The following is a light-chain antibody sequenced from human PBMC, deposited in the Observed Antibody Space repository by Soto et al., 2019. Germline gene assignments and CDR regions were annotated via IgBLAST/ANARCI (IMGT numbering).Light chain of an antibody. CDR3: SSYTGSSTYVV. J-gene: IGLJ2*01. V-gene: IGLV2-14*01. Sequence: QSALTQPASVSGSPGQSITISCTGTSSDVGGYNYVSWYQQHPGKAPKLMIYDVSNRPSGVSNRFSGSKSANTASLTISGLQAEDEADYYCSSYTGSSTYVVVGGGTKVTVL. CDR1: SSDVGGYNY. CDR2: DVS.